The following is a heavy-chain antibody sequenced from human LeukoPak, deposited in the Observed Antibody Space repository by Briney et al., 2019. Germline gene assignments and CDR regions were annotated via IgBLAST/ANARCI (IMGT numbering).Heavy chain of an antibody. Sequence: GGSLRLSCAASGFTFSSYSMNWVRQAPGKGLEWVSSISSSSSYIYYADSVKGRFTISRDNAKNSLYLQMNSLRAEDTAVYYCARVVAAAGDAFDIWGQGTMVTVSS. CDR3: ARVVAAAGDAFDI. CDR2: ISSSSSYI. CDR1: GFTFSSYS. J-gene: IGHJ3*02. V-gene: IGHV3-21*01. D-gene: IGHD6-13*01.